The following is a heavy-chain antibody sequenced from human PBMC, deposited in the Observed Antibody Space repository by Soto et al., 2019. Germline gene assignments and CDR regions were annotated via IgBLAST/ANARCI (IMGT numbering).Heavy chain of an antibody. D-gene: IGHD2-15*01. Sequence: PGESLKISCKGSGYSFTSYWIGWVRQMPGKGLEWMGIIYPGDSDTRYSPSFQGQVTTSADKSISTAYLQWSSLKASDTAMYYCARHYDCGGGSCANYYYGMDVWGQGTTVTVSS. V-gene: IGHV5-51*01. CDR3: ARHYDCGGGSCANYYYGMDV. J-gene: IGHJ6*02. CDR1: GYSFTSYW. CDR2: IYPGDSDT.